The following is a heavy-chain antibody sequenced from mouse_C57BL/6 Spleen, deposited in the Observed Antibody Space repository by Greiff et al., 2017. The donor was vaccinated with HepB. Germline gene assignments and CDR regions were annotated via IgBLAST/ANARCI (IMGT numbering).Heavy chain of an antibody. CDR1: GYAFSSSW. CDR3: ARESNSRFAY. V-gene: IGHV1-82*01. CDR2: IYPGDGDT. J-gene: IGHJ3*01. Sequence: QVQLQQSGPELVKPGASVKISCKASGYAFSSSWMNWVKQRPGKGLEWIGRIYPGDGDTNYNGKFKGKATLTADKSSSTAYMQLSSLTSVDSAVYFCARESNSRFAYWGQGTLVTVSA. D-gene: IGHD2-5*01.